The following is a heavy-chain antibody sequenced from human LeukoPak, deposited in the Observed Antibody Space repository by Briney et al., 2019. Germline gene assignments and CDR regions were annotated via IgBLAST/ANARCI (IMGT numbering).Heavy chain of an antibody. D-gene: IGHD6-19*01. V-gene: IGHV4-39*07. CDR2: IYYSGST. CDR1: GGSISSSSYY. CDR3: ARLDEKQWLGNYYYMDV. Sequence: SETLSLTCTVSGGSISSSSYYWGWIRQPPGKGLEWIGSIYYSGSTYYNPSLKSRVTISVDTSKNQFSLKLSSVTAADTAVYYCARLDEKQWLGNYYYMDVWGKGTTVTVSS. J-gene: IGHJ6*03.